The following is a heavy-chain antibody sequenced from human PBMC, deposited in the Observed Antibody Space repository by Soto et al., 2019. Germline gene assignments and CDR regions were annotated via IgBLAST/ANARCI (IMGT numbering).Heavy chain of an antibody. D-gene: IGHD3-10*01. J-gene: IGHJ3*02. CDR3: ARRYGSSFDI. CDR1: GGSISSYY. CDR2: IYYSGST. V-gene: IGHV4-59*08. Sequence: SETLSLTCTVSGGSISSYYWSWIRQPPGKGLEWIGYIYYSGSTNYNPSLKSRVTISVDTSKNQVSLRLSSVTAADTAVYYCARRYGSSFDIWGQGTKVTVSS.